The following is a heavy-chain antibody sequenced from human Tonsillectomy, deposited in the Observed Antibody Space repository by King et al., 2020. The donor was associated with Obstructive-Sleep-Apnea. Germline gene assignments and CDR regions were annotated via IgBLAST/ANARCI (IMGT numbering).Heavy chain of an antibody. CDR3: ARKISCSGGSCLGGNWYFDL. Sequence: VQLQESGPGLVKPSETLSLTCTVSGGSISSYYWSWIRQPPGKGLEWIGYIYYSGSTNYNPSLKSRVTISVDTSKNQFSLKLSSVTDADTAVYYCARKISCSGGSCLGGNWYFDLWGRGTLVTVSS. CDR2: IYYSGST. J-gene: IGHJ2*01. V-gene: IGHV4-59*01. D-gene: IGHD2-15*01. CDR1: GGSISSYY.